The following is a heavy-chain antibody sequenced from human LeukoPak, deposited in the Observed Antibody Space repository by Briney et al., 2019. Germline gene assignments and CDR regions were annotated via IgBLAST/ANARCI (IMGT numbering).Heavy chain of an antibody. V-gene: IGHV3-66*01. CDR2: TYSGGST. CDR1: GFTVSNNY. J-gene: IGHJ4*02. Sequence: PGGSLRLSRAASGFTVSNNYMSWVRQAPGKGLEWVSVTYSGGSTYYADSVKGRFTISRDNSKNTLYLQMNSLRAEDTAVYYCVRDLNLWGQGTLVTVSS. CDR3: VRDLNL.